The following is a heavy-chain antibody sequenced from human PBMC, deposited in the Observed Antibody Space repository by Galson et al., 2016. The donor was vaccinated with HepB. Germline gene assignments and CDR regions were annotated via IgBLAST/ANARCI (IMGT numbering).Heavy chain of an antibody. CDR2: FDPDEGEI. J-gene: IGHJ1*01. CDR3: VIDPLSTLPGRGTEYFQN. V-gene: IGHV1-24*01. Sequence: SVKVSCKVPGYSLTQLSIHWVRQAPGKGLEWMGGFDPDEGEIVYAQRFQGRVTMTEDTSTDTAYMELRSLRIDDTAVYFCVIDPLSTLPGRGTEYFQNWGQGTLVTVSS. CDR1: GYSLTQLS. D-gene: IGHD3-16*01.